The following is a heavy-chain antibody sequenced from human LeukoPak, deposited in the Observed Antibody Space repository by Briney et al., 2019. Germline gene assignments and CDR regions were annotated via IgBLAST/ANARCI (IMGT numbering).Heavy chain of an antibody. J-gene: IGHJ4*02. CDR2: IFVDGKT. CDR1: GFSLKSKY. D-gene: IGHD3-16*01. V-gene: IGHV3-53*01. CDR3: ATDWGFDS. Sequence: GGSLRLSCVVSGFSLKSKYMSWLRQAPGKGLEWVSTIFVDGKTFYADSVKGRFTISRDNSTNTLFLQISGLRVDDAAVYYCATDWGFDSWGRGTLVTVSS.